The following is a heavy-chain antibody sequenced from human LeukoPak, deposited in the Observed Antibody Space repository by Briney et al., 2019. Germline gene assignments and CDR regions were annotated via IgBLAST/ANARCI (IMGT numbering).Heavy chain of an antibody. CDR2: INPNSGGT. D-gene: IGHD3-22*01. Sequence: ASVKVSCKASGYTFTGYYMHWVRQAPGQGLEWMGWINPNSGGTNYAQKFQGRVTMTRDTSISTAYMELSRLRSDDTAVYYCARDQGGDYDSSGYYRPDAFDIWGQGTMVTVSS. J-gene: IGHJ3*02. CDR1: GYTFTGYY. V-gene: IGHV1-2*02. CDR3: ARDQGGDYDSSGYYRPDAFDI.